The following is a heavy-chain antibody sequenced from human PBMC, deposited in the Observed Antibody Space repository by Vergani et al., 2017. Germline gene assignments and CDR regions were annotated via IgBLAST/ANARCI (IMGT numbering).Heavy chain of an antibody. CDR3: ARTITNAVAGTLAPFDY. J-gene: IGHJ4*02. D-gene: IGHD6-19*01. V-gene: IGHV3-48*03. CDR2: ISSSGSTI. CDR1: GFTFSSYE. Sequence: EVQLVESGGGLVQPGGSLRLSCAASGFTFSSYEMNWVRQAPGKGLEWVSYISSSGSTIYYADSVKGRFTISRDNAKNSLYLQMNSLRAEDTAVYYCARTITNAVAGTLAPFDYWGQGTLVTVSS.